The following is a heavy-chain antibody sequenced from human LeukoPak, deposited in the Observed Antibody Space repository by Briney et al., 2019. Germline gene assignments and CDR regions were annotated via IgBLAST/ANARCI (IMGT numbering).Heavy chain of an antibody. D-gene: IGHD6-13*01. CDR3: ARQIASAGTAGFDF. CDR2: IYSTGST. Sequence: PSEALSLTCTVSGGSISSYYWSWIQQPAGKGLEWIGRIYSTGSTNYNPSLKSRVTTSVDTSKNQYSLRLRSVTAADTAVHYCARQIASAGTAGFDFWGQGALVTVSS. J-gene: IGHJ4*02. V-gene: IGHV4-4*07. CDR1: GGSISSYY.